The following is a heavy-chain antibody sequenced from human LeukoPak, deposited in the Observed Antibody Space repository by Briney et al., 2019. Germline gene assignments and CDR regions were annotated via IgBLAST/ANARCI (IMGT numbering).Heavy chain of an antibody. V-gene: IGHV1-8*02. Sequence: EASVKVSCKASGGTLSSYALSWMRQATGQGLEWMGWMNPNSGNTGYAQKFQGRVTMTRNTSISTAYMELSSLRSEDTAVYYCARGVGGYSDWGQGTLVTVSS. CDR1: GGTLSSYA. D-gene: IGHD5-18*01. CDR2: MNPNSGNT. J-gene: IGHJ4*02. CDR3: ARGVGGYSD.